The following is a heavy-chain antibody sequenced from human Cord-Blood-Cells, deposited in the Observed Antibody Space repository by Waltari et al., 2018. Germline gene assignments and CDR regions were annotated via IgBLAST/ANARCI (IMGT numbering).Heavy chain of an antibody. J-gene: IGHJ4*02. CDR2: ISSSSSYI. Sequence: GQLVESGGGLVKPGGSLGTSCPAPGRTFSRSSMNWVRQAPGKGLEWVSSISSSSSYIYYADSVKGRFTISRDNAKNSLYLQMNSLRAEDTAVYYCASSGSYSADYWGQGTLVTVSS. D-gene: IGHD1-26*01. CDR1: GRTFSRSS. CDR3: ASSGSYSADY. V-gene: IGHV3-21*01.